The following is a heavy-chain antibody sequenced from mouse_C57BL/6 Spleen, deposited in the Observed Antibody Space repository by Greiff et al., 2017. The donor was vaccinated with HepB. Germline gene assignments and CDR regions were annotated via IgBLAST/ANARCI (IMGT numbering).Heavy chain of an antibody. D-gene: IGHD3-2*02. J-gene: IGHJ3*01. CDR2: IYPGDGDT. CDR1: GYAFSSYW. CDR3: ARWDSSGLGFAY. V-gene: IGHV1-80*01. Sequence: QVQLKESGAELVKPGASVKISCKASGYAFSSYWMNWVKQRPGKGLEWIGQIYPGDGDTNYNGKFKGKATLTADKSSSTAYMQLSSLTSEDSAVYFCARWDSSGLGFAYWGQGTLVTVSA.